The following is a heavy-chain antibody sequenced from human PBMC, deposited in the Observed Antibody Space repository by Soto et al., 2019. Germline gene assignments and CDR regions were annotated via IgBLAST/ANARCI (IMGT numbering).Heavy chain of an antibody. J-gene: IGHJ4*02. CDR1: GFTFSSYG. CDR2: ISYDGSNK. CDR3: AKGESGGSPPFDY. D-gene: IGHD2-15*01. Sequence: GGSLRLSCAASGFTFSSYGMHWVRQAPGKGLEWVAVISYDGSNKYYADSVKGRFTISRDNSKNTLYLQMNSLRAEDTAVYYCAKGESGGSPPFDYWGQGTLVTVSS. V-gene: IGHV3-30*18.